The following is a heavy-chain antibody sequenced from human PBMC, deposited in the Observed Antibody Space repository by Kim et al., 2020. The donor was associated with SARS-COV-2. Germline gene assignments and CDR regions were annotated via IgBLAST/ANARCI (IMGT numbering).Heavy chain of an antibody. CDR3: ARESIFGVVITHYYGMDV. D-gene: IGHD3-3*01. J-gene: IGHJ6*02. V-gene: IGHV3-11*06. Sequence: KGRFTISRDNAKNSLYLQMNSLRAEDTAVYYCARESIFGVVITHYYGMDVWGQGTTVTVSS.